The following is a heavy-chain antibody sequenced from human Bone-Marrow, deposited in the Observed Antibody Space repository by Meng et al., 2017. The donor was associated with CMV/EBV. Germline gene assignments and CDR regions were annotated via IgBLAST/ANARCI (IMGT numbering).Heavy chain of an antibody. CDR3: ARDRSDY. Sequence: GGSLRLSCAASGFTFSSYAMHWVRQAPGKGLEWVAVISYDGSNKYYADSVKGRFTISRDKSKNTLYLQMNSLRAEDTAVYYCARDRSDYWGQGTLVTVSS. CDR1: GFTFSSYA. J-gene: IGHJ4*02. CDR2: ISYDGSNK. V-gene: IGHV3-30-3*01.